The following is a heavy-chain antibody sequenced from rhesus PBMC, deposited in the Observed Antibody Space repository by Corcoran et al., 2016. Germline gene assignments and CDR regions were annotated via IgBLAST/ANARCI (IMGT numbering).Heavy chain of an antibody. Sequence: EVQVVESGGGLVQPGGSLRLSCAASGFTFSNYWMSWVRQAPGKGLEWVGFIKTKADGGTAAYAESGIGRFTISRDDSKNTLYLQMNSLKIEDTAVYSCTRRGSWYLDYWGQGVLVTVSS. J-gene: IGHJ4*01. CDR1: GFTFSNYW. V-gene: IGHV3S11*01. D-gene: IGHD6-37*01. CDR3: TRRGSWYLDY. CDR2: IKTKADGGTA.